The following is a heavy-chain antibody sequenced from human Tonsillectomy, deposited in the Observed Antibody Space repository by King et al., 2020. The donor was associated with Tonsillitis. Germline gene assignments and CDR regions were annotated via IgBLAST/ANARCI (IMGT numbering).Heavy chain of an antibody. V-gene: IGHV1-8*02. Sequence: VQLVESGAEVKKPGASVMVSCTTSGYTFTNYDINWVRQGTGQGLEWMGWMDPSSGDADYSQKFQGRVAMTRNTSISTAFMEVRSLRSEDTAVYYCARCVDFWGQGTLVTVSS. CDR3: ARCVDF. J-gene: IGHJ4*02. CDR1: GYTFTNYD. CDR2: MDPSSGDA.